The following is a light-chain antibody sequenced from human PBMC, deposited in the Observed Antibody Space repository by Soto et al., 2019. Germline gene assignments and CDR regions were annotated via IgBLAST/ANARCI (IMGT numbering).Light chain of an antibody. CDR2: AAP. CDR1: QSVSSSY. V-gene: IGKV3-20*01. J-gene: IGKJ1*01. CDR3: QQYGSSSWT. Sequence: EIVLTQSPGTLSSSPGERATLSCRASQSVSSSYLAWYRQKPGQAPRLLIYAAPSRATGIPDRFSGSGSGTDFTLTISRLEPEDFAVYYCQQYGSSSWTFGQGTKVEFK.